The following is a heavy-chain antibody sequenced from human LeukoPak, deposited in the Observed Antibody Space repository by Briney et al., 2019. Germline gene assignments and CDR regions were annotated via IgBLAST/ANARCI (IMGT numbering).Heavy chain of an antibody. D-gene: IGHD1-1*01. CDR1: GFTVSSNY. J-gene: IGHJ4*02. V-gene: IGHV3-53*05. Sequence: GGSLRLSCAASGFTVSSNYMSWVRQAPGKGPEWVSVIYSGGSTYYADSVKGRFTISRDNSKNTLYLQMNSLRAEDTAVYYCAKTLTDPNAQFDYWGQGTLVTVSS. CDR2: IYSGGST. CDR3: AKTLTDPNAQFDY.